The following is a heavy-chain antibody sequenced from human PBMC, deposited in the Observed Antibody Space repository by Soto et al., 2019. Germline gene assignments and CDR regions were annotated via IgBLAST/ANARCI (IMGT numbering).Heavy chain of an antibody. CDR1: GGSVSSGTYQ. J-gene: IGHJ6*02. CDR3: ARLHFYGMDV. Sequence: SETLSLTCTVSGGSVSSGTYQWSWIRQSPGKGLEWIGYIHYTGNTNYNPSLKSRVSISVDTSKNHFSLKLTSVTAADTALYFCARLHFYGMDVWGQGTTVTVSS. V-gene: IGHV4-61*03. CDR2: IHYTGNT.